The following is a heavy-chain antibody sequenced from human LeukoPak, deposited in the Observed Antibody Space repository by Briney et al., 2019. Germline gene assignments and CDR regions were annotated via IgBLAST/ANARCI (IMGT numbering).Heavy chain of an antibody. CDR1: GFTVSSNY. Sequence: PGGSLRLSCAASGFTVSSNYMSWVRQAPGKGLEWVSVIYSGGSTYYADSVKGRFTISRDNSKNTLYLQMNSLRAEDTAVYYCASGGYSYGYEVDYWGQGTLVTVSS. CDR3: ASGGYSYGYEVDY. D-gene: IGHD5-18*01. CDR2: IYSGGST. V-gene: IGHV3-66*01. J-gene: IGHJ4*02.